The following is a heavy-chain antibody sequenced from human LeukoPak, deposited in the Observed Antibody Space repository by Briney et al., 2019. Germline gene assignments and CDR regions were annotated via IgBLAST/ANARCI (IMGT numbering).Heavy chain of an antibody. D-gene: IGHD2-8*01. CDR3: ARDPGYCTNGVCYDY. CDR1: GGSISSYY. J-gene: IGHJ4*02. V-gene: IGHV4-59*01. CDR2: IYYSGST. Sequence: SETLSLTCTVSGGSISSYYWSWIRQPPGKGLEWIGYIYYSGSTNYNPSLKSRVTISVDTSKNQFSLKLSSVTAADTAVYYCARDPGYCTNGVCYDYWGQGTLVTVSS.